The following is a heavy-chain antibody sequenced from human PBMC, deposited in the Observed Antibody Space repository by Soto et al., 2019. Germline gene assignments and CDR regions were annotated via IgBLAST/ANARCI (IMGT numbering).Heavy chain of an antibody. V-gene: IGHV3-30*18. D-gene: IGHD3-22*01. J-gene: IGHJ4*02. CDR3: AKDYYDSSGCLHY. Sequence: GGSLRLSCAASGFTFSSYGMHWVRQAPGKGLEWVAVISYDGSNKYYADSVKGRFTISRDNSKNTLYLQMNSLRAEDTAVYYCAKDYYDSSGCLHYWGQGTLVTVYS. CDR2: ISYDGSNK. CDR1: GFTFSSYG.